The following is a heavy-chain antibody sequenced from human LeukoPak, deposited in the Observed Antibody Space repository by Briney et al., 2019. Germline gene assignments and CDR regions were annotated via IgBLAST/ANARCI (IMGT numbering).Heavy chain of an antibody. J-gene: IGHJ5*02. CDR1: GDSINNNY. D-gene: IGHD1-14*01. CDR2: IYTSGSF. CDR3: ARDLRRSGSFVYWFDP. Sequence: SETLSLTCIVSGDSINNNYWSWIRQPAGKGLEWIGRIYTSGSFSYNPSLKSRVTMSVDTSKNQFSLKLSSVTAADTAVYYCARDLRRSGSFVYWFDPWGHRTLVTATS. V-gene: IGHV4-4*07.